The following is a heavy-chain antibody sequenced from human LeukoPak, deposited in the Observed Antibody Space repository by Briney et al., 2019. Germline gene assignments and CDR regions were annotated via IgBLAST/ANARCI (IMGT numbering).Heavy chain of an antibody. CDR1: GYTFTSYD. J-gene: IGHJ4*02. V-gene: IGHV1-8*01. CDR2: MNPNSGNT. CDR3: ARGRYSSGWYYY. Sequence: GASVKVSCKASGYTFTSYDINWVRQATGQGLEWMGWMNPNSGNTGYAQKFQGGVTMTRNTSISTAYMELSSLRSEDTAVYYCARGRYSSGWYYYWGQGTLVTVSS. D-gene: IGHD6-19*01.